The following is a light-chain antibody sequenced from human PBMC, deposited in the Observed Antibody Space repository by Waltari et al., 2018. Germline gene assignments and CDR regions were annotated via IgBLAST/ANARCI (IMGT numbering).Light chain of an antibody. V-gene: IGKV3-20*01. CDR2: AAS. Sequence: ELVLTQSPGTLSLSPGARATLSCRASQNIGRYLVWYQQKPGQPPRLLIYAASTRATGIPDRFIGSGSGTDFSLTIARREPEDFAVYFCQNHERLPATFGQGTKVEI. CDR1: QNIGRY. CDR3: QNHERLPAT. J-gene: IGKJ1*01.